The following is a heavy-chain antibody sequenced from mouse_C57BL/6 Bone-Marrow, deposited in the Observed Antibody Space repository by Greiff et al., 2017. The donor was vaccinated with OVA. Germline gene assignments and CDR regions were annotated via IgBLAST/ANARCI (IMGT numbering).Heavy chain of an antibody. Sequence: LVESGPELVKPGASVKLSCKVSGYTFTSYDINWVKQRPGQGLEWIGWIYPRDGSTKYTEQFKGKATLTVDTSSSTAYMELHSLTSEDSAVYFCARGDLPFDYWGQGTTLTVSS. CDR1: GYTFTSYD. D-gene: IGHD2-1*01. CDR3: ARGDLPFDY. J-gene: IGHJ2*01. V-gene: IGHV1-85*01. CDR2: IYPRDGST.